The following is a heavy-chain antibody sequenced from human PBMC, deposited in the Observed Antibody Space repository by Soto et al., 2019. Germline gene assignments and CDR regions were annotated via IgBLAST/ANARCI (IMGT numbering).Heavy chain of an antibody. Sequence: SETLSLTCTVSGGSVSSGSYYWSWIRQPPGKGLEWIGYIYYSGSTNYSPSLKSRVTISVDTSKNQFSLKLSSVTAADTAVYYCARGRSTGSYYNFFDYWGQGTLVTVSS. V-gene: IGHV4-61*01. CDR1: GGSVSSGSYY. D-gene: IGHD3-10*01. CDR3: ARGRSTGSYYNFFDY. J-gene: IGHJ4*02. CDR2: IYYSGST.